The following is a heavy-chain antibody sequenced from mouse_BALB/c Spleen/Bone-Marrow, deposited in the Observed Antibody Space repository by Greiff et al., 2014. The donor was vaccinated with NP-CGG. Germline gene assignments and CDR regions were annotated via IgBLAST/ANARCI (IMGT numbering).Heavy chain of an antibody. CDR2: IRNKANGYTT. J-gene: IGHJ1*01. V-gene: IGHV7-3*02. D-gene: IGHD1-1*01. Sequence: VQLQQSGGGLVQPGGSLRLSCATSGFTFTDYYMSWVRQPPGKALEWLAFIRNKANGYTTEYSASVKGRFTISRDNSQSILYLQMNTLRAEDSATYYCARDGSSFYRFFDVWGAGTTVTVSS. CDR3: ARDGSSFYRFFDV. CDR1: GFTFTDYY.